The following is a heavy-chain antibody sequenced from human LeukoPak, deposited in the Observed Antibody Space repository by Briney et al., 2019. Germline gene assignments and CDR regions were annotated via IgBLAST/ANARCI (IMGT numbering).Heavy chain of an antibody. J-gene: IGHJ4*02. CDR1: GFTFSSYE. CDR3: AKQQLRYFDWLLCPNDY. Sequence: PGGSLRLSCAASGFTFSSYEMNWVRQAPGKGLEWVSYISSSGSTIYYADSVKGRFTISRDNSKNTLYLQMNSLRAEDTAVYYCAKQQLRYFDWLLCPNDYWGQGTLVTVSS. CDR2: ISSSGSTI. D-gene: IGHD3-9*01. V-gene: IGHV3-48*03.